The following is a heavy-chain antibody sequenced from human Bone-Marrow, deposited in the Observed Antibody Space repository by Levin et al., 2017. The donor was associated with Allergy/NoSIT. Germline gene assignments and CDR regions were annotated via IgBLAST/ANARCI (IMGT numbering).Heavy chain of an antibody. CDR2: ISTGSHYI. Sequence: GGSLRLSCAASGFIFSDFSMNWVRQAPGKGLEWVASISTGSHYIHYADSMKGRFTISRDNAKNSLYLQMNGLSPDDAAVYYCTRDSYSSSNFDYWGQRTLVTVSS. V-gene: IGHV3-21*01. CDR1: GFIFSDFS. J-gene: IGHJ4*02. CDR3: TRDSYSSSNFDY. D-gene: IGHD6-13*01.